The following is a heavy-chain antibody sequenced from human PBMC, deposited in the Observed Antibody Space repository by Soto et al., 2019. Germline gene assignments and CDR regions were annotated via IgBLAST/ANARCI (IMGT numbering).Heavy chain of an antibody. Sequence: QVQLEQSGAEVKKPGSSVKVSCKASGGTLSDHGVAWLRQAPGQGLEWMRGTIPVFNTAKYAQKFQGRVTVTADKFTNIAYMELSSLRSDDTAFYFCARGVYGSGNYYTVPSAFDIWGQGTMVIVSS. V-gene: IGHV1-69*06. CDR1: GGTLSDHG. CDR3: ARGVYGSGNYYTVPSAFDI. CDR2: TIPVFNTA. D-gene: IGHD3-10*01. J-gene: IGHJ3*02.